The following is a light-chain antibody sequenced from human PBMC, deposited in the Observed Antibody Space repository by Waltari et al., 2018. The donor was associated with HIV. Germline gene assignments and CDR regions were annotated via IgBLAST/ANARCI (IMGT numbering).Light chain of an antibody. CDR3: QRYNSAPYT. J-gene: IGKJ3*01. V-gene: IGKV1-27*01. CDR1: QGISNY. Sequence: DIQMTQSPSSLSASLGDRVPITCRTNQGISNYLAWYQHKPGKVPHLLISAASTLQSGVPARFSGSGSGTDFTLTISSLQPEDVATYYCQRYNSAPYTFGHGTKVDIK. CDR2: AAS.